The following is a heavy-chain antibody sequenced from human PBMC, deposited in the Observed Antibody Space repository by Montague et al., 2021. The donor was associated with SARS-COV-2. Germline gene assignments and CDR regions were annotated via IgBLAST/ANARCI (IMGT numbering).Heavy chain of an antibody. CDR3: ARVARYCTNGVCQTYYHYGLDV. V-gene: IGHV4-59*01. Sequence: SETLSLTCIVSGGSTNYYYWSWLRQSPGKGLEWIGYMYYSGSTNYNPSLKSRVTISTDRSKNQFSLKLRSVTAADTAVYCCARVARYCTNGVCQTYYHYGLDVWGQGTTVTVSS. J-gene: IGHJ6*02. CDR2: MYYSGST. D-gene: IGHD2-8*01. CDR1: GGSTNYYY.